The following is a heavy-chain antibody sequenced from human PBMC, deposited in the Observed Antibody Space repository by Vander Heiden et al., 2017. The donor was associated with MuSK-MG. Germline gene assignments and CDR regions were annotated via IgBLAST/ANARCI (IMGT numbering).Heavy chain of an antibody. CDR2: ISSSSSYI. D-gene: IGHD6-13*01. CDR1: GFTFSSYS. CDR3: ARDQGIAAAANYYGMDV. V-gene: IGHV3-21*01. J-gene: IGHJ6*02. Sequence: EVQLVESGGGLVKPGGSLRLSCAASGFTFSSYSMNWVRQAPGKGLEWVSSISSSSSYIYYADSVKGRFTISRDNAKNSLYLQMNSLRAEDTAVYYCARDQGIAAAANYYGMDVWGQGTTVTVSS.